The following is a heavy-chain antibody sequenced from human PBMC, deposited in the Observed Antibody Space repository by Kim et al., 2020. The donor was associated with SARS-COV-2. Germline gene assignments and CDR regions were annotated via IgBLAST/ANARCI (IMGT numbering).Heavy chain of an antibody. D-gene: IGHD4-17*01. V-gene: IGHV3-33*01. CDR2: ISYDGRFK. CDR1: GFTFSSYG. CDR3: AREIVEFDYGERDGMDV. J-gene: IGHJ6*02. Sequence: GGSLRLSCAASGFTFSSYGMHWVRQAPVKGLEWVAVISYDGRFKYYAESVKGRFTISRDNSRNTLYVQMNSLRAEDTAVYYCAREIVEFDYGERDGMDVWGQGTTVTVSS.